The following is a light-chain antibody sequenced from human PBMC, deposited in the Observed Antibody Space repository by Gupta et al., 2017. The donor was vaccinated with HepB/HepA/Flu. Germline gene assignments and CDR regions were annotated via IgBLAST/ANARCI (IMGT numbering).Light chain of an antibody. CDR2: END. CDR1: SSNIGYNY. CDR3: GTWDSSLSGGV. Sequence: QSVLTQAPSVSAAPGQKVTLPSSGSSSNIGYNYVSWYQQVPGTAPKLLIYENDKRPSGIPARFSGSRSGTSATLGITGLQTGDEADYYCGTWDSSLSGGVFGGGTKLTVL. V-gene: IGLV1-51*02. J-gene: IGLJ3*02.